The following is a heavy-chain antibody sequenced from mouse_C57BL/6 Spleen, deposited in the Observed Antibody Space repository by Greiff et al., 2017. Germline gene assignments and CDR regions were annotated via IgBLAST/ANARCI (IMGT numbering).Heavy chain of an antibody. CDR3: ARDKDYGSSYGAWFAY. D-gene: IGHD1-1*01. CDR2: ISDGGSYT. J-gene: IGHJ3*01. CDR1: GFTFSSYA. V-gene: IGHV5-4*01. Sequence: EVKLQESGGGLVKPGGSLKLSCAASGFTFSSYAMSWVRQTPEKRLEWVATISDGGSYTYYPDNVKGRFTISRDNAKNNLYLQMSHLKSEDTAMYYCARDKDYGSSYGAWFAYWGQGTLVTVSA.